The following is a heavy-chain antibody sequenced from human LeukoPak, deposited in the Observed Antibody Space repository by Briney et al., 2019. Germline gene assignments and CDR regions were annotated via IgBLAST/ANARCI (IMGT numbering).Heavy chain of an antibody. J-gene: IGHJ6*02. CDR2: IWYDGSNK. D-gene: IGHD3-10*01. Sequence: PGRSLRLSCAASGFTFSSYGMHWVRQAPGKGMEWVAVIWYDGSNKYYADSVKGRFTISRDNSKNTLYLQMNSLRAEDTAVYYCARVQGSGVWIDMDVWGQGTTVTVSS. CDR3: ARVQGSGVWIDMDV. V-gene: IGHV3-33*01. CDR1: GFTFSSYG.